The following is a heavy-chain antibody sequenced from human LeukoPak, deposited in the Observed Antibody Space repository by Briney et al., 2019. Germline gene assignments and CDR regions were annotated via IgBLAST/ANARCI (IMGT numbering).Heavy chain of an antibody. Sequence: SETLSLTCAVSGYSISSGYYWGWIRQPPGKGLEWIGSIYHSGSTYYNPSLKSRVTISVDTSKNQFSLKLSSVTAADPAVYYCSRVTAYSSENYFDYWGQGTLVTVSS. D-gene: IGHD6-25*01. J-gene: IGHJ4*02. V-gene: IGHV4-38-2*01. CDR3: SRVTAYSSENYFDY. CDR1: GYSISSGYY. CDR2: IYHSGST.